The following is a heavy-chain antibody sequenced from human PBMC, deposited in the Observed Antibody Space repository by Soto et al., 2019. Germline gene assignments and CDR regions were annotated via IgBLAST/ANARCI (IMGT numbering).Heavy chain of an antibody. Sequence: QVQLQESGPGLVKPSQTLSLTCTVSGGSISSGNYYWTWIRQPPGKGLEWIGNIFYSGTTYYNPSLKSRVTISVDTSKNQFSLKVDSVSAADTAVYYCASESGWFGEFNYYYNGMDVWGQGIMVTVSS. J-gene: IGHJ6*02. CDR2: IFYSGTT. D-gene: IGHD3-10*01. V-gene: IGHV4-30-4*01. CDR3: ASESGWFGEFNYYYNGMDV. CDR1: GGSISSGNYY.